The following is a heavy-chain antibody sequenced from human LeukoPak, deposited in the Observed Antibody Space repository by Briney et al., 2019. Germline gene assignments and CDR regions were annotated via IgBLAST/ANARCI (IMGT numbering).Heavy chain of an antibody. J-gene: IGHJ4*01. V-gene: IGHV1-2*02. CDR2: INPSSGDA. CDR3: ARDVHDYGGNSGFDY. Sequence: ASVKVSCKASGYFFRDYYMHWVRQAPGQGLEWMGWINPSSGDANYAQKFQGRVTMTSDTSISTAYLELNRLRADDTAIYFCARDVHDYGGNSGFDYWGKGSLVIVSS. D-gene: IGHD4-23*01. CDR1: GYFFRDYY.